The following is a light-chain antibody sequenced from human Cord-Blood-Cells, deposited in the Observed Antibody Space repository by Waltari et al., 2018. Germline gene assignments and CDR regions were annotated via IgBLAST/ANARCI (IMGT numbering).Light chain of an antibody. CDR1: SSDVGGYNY. CDR2: VVS. V-gene: IGLV2-14*01. CDR3: SSYTSSSTLVV. J-gene: IGLJ2*01. Sequence: QSALTQPASVSGSPGQSITISCPGTSSDVGGYNYVSWYQQHPAKAPKLMIYVVSNRPSGVAKRFSGSKSGNTASLTISGRQAEDEAYYYCSSYTSSSTLVVFGGGTKLTVL.